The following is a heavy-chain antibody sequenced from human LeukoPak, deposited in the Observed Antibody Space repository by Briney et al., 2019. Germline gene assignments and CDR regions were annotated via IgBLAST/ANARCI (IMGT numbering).Heavy chain of an antibody. J-gene: IGHJ4*02. CDR2: ISGSGGST. D-gene: IGHD3-22*01. V-gene: IGHV3-23*01. CDR3: AKNLVPYYYDSSTHFYFDY. Sequence: GGSLRLSCAASGFTFSSYAMSWVRQAPGKGLEWVSAISGSGGSTYYADSVKGRFTISRDNSKNTLYLQMNSLRAEDTAVYYCAKNLVPYYYDSSTHFYFDYWGQGTLVTVSS. CDR1: GFTFSSYA.